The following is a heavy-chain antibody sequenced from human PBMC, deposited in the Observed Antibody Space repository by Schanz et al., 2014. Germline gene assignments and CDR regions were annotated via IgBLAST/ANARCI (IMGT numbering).Heavy chain of an antibody. CDR1: GFTFSSYS. CDR3: ARDYESALSPPRHDAFDV. CDR2: ISGSSSTK. D-gene: IGHD3-22*01. Sequence: EVQLVESGGGLVKPGGSLRLSCAASGFTFSSYSMNWVRQAPGKGLEWVSYISGSSSTKYYADSVKGRFTISRDNGKNSLYRQMNSLRAEDPAVYCCARDYESALSPPRHDAFDVWGQGTVVTVSS. V-gene: IGHV3-21*06. J-gene: IGHJ3*01.